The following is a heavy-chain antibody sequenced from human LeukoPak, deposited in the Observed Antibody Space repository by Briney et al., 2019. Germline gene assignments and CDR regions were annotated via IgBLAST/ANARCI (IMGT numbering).Heavy chain of an antibody. Sequence: GGSLRLSCAASGFTFSSYAMSWVRQAPGKELEWVSAISGSGGSTYYADSVKGRFTISRDNSKNTLYLQMNSLRAEDTAVYYCAKSRYNYYGSGSTIDYWSQGTLVTVSS. CDR1: GFTFSSYA. D-gene: IGHD3-10*01. V-gene: IGHV3-23*01. CDR3: AKSRYNYYGSGSTIDY. CDR2: ISGSGGST. J-gene: IGHJ4*02.